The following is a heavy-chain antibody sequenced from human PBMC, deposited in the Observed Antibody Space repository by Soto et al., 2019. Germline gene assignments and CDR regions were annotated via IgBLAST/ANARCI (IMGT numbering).Heavy chain of an antibody. CDR2: VHYTGST. D-gene: IGHD3-3*01. CDR1: GDSVTSGSIY. J-gene: IGHJ6*02. CDR3: ARDRGNFGVVLADFYQYGMDV. V-gene: IGHV4-61*03. Sequence: QVQLQESGPGLVKPSETLSLTCTVSGDSVTSGSIYWSWIRQPPGKGLEWIGYVHYTGSTNYNPSLKSRVAISVDTSKNHLSLTLSSVTAADTGVYYCARDRGNFGVVLADFYQYGMDVWGQGTAVTVSS.